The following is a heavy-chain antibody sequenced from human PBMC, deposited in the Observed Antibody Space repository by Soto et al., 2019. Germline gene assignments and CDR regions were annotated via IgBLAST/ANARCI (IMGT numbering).Heavy chain of an antibody. D-gene: IGHD6-13*01. CDR2: IYYSGST. CDR3: ARIAAAGLHFDY. Sequence: QLQLQESGPGLAKPSETLSLTCTVSGGSISSSSYYWGWIRQPPGKGLEWIGSIYYSGSTYYHPSLKRQVTISLETSNNQFSLTLSSVTAADTAVYYCARIAAAGLHFDYWGQGSLVTVSS. J-gene: IGHJ4*02. V-gene: IGHV4-39*01. CDR1: GGSISSSSYY.